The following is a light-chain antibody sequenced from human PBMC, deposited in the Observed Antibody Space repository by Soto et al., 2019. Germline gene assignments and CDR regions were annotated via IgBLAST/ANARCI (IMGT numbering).Light chain of an antibody. Sequence: DIQMTQSPSSVSASVGDRVTITCRASQSISSWLAWYQQKPGTVPKILIYEAFRLQSGVPSRFSASVAGTEFTLTLTSLQPEDFGTYYCQQGDSFPIAFGQGTRLEIK. CDR2: EAF. CDR1: QSISSW. CDR3: QQGDSFPIA. J-gene: IGKJ5*01. V-gene: IGKV1-12*01.